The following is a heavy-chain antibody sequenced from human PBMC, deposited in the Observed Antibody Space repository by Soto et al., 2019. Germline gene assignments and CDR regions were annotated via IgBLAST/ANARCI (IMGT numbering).Heavy chain of an antibody. Sequence: GESLKISCKGSGYSFTSYWIGWVRQMTGKGLEWMGIIYPGDSDTRYSPSFQGQVTISADKSISTAYLQWSSLKASDTAMYYCGSYDSSGTYADAFDIWGQGTMVTVSS. J-gene: IGHJ3*02. V-gene: IGHV5-51*01. D-gene: IGHD3-22*01. CDR2: IYPGDSDT. CDR3: GSYDSSGTYADAFDI. CDR1: GYSFTSYW.